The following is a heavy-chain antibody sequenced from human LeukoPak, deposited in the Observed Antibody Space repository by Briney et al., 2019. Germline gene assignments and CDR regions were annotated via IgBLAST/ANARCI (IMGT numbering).Heavy chain of an antibody. CDR3: AELGITMIGGV. V-gene: IGHV3-48*04. D-gene: IGHD3-10*02. J-gene: IGHJ6*04. CDR2: ISSSGSTI. CDR1: GFTFSNHG. Sequence: GGTLRLSCAASGFTFSNHGMNWVRQAPGKGLEWVSYISSSGSTIYYADSVKGRFTISRDNAKNSLYLQMNSPRAEDTAVYYCAELGITMIGGVWGKGTTVTISS.